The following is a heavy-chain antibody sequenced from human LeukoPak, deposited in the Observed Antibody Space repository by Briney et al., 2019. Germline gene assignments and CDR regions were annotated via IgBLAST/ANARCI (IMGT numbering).Heavy chain of an antibody. J-gene: IGHJ4*02. CDR3: ARSTSPVLRYFDWLAPFDY. V-gene: IGHV3-7*03. Sequence: GGSLRLSCAASGFTFSSYWMSWVRQAPGKGLEWVANIKQDGSEKYYVDSVKGGFTISRDNAKNSLYLQMNSLRAEDTAVYYCARSTSPVLRYFDWLAPFDYWGQGTLVTVSS. D-gene: IGHD3-9*01. CDR1: GFTFSSYW. CDR2: IKQDGSEK.